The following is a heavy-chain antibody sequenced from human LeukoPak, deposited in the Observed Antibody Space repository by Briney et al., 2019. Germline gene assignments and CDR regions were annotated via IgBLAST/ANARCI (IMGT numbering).Heavy chain of an antibody. CDR1: GFTFTGYN. J-gene: IGHJ4*02. Sequence: GGSLRLSCAASGFTFTGYNMNWVRQAPGKGLEWVSYISSSSSTIYYADSVKGRFTISRDNSRDTLYLQMNSLTAEDTAVYYCAKVKVVGYSTFDYWGQGTLVTVSS. V-gene: IGHV3-48*04. CDR2: ISSSSSTI. D-gene: IGHD3-22*01. CDR3: AKVKVVGYSTFDY.